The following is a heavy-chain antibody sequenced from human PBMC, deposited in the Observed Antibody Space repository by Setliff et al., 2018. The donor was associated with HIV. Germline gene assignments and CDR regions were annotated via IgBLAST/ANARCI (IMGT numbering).Heavy chain of an antibody. CDR1: GYTFSDYD. CDR2: ISGYSGHT. Sequence: ASVKVSCKTSGYTFSDYDVAWVRQAPGQGLEWMGWISGYSGHTSYAQNFQGRVTISRDNSKNTLYLQMNSLRAEDTAVYYCAKDPGYSSGHGVWGQGTLVTVSS. J-gene: IGHJ4*02. V-gene: IGHV1-18*01. CDR3: AKDPGYSSGHGV. D-gene: IGHD6-19*01.